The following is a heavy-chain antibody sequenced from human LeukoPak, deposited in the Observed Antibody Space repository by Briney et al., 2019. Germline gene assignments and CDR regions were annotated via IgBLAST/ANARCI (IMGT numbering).Heavy chain of an antibody. CDR1: GFFFGDFG. J-gene: IGHJ4*02. CDR3: ARGDSAPYFLPSRLPY. D-gene: IGHD3-22*01. V-gene: IGHV3-21*06. Sequence: GGSLRPSCAASGFFFGDFGMNWVRQSPGKGLEWVSSISPGSDFTYYADLMKGRFTISRDNAKSSLYLQMNSLRADDTAVYYCARGDSAPYFLPSRLPYWGQGILVTVSS. CDR2: ISPGSDFT.